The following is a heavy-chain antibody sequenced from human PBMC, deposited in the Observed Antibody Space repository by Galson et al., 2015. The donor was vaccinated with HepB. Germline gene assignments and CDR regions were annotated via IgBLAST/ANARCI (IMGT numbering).Heavy chain of an antibody. CDR1: GYTFTSYG. CDR2: ISAYNGNT. CDR3: ARIPGKDSIAVAGVGGPFDY. Sequence: SVKVSCKASGYTFTSYGISWVRQAPGQGLEWMGWISAYNGNTNYAQKLQGRVTMTTDTSTSTAYMELRSLRSDDTAVYYCARIPGKDSIAVAGVGGPFDYWGQGTLVTVSS. V-gene: IGHV1-18*04. D-gene: IGHD6-19*01. J-gene: IGHJ4*02.